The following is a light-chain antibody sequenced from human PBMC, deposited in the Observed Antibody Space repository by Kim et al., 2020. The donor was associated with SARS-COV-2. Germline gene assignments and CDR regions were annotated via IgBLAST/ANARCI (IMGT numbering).Light chain of an antibody. CDR3: QSYDNDNHGV. J-gene: IGLJ3*02. CDR1: SGSIASKY. Sequence: NFMLTQPHSVSESPGKTVSISCTRSSGSIASKYVQWYQRRPGSAPTTLIYGDDQRPSGVPDRFSASIDTSSNSASLIISGLKTEDDADYYCQSYDNDNHGVFGGGTKLTVL. CDR2: GDD. V-gene: IGLV6-57*04.